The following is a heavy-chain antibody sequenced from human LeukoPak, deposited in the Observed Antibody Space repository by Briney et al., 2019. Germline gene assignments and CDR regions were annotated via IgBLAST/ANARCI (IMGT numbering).Heavy chain of an antibody. Sequence: PGRSLRLSCAASGFRFEGYAMHWVRQAPGKGLEWVSLISGDGTFTYYADSVKGRFTISRDNTKNSLYLQMNSLRADDTALYYCVKDNFCPECAFDIWGQGTRVTASS. CDR2: ISGDGTFT. V-gene: IGHV3-43*02. J-gene: IGHJ3*02. CDR1: GFRFEGYA. D-gene: IGHD3-3*01. CDR3: VKDNFCPECAFDI.